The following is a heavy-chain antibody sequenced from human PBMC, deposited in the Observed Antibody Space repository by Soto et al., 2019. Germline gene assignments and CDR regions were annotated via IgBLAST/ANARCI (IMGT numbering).Heavy chain of an antibody. D-gene: IGHD3-16*01. Sequence: ASVKVSCKASGYSFTINDVTWVRQATGQGHEWMGWMNPGSGDTGYAQKFQGRVTMTRDISIATAYMELSSLRSDDTAIYYCARMATFGSLNWFDPWGQGTLVTVSS. CDR1: GYSFTIND. V-gene: IGHV1-8*01. CDR3: ARMATFGSLNWFDP. J-gene: IGHJ5*02. CDR2: MNPGSGDT.